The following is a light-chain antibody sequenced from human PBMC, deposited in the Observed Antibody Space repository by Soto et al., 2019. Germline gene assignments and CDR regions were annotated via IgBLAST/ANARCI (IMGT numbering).Light chain of an antibody. CDR1: QSVSTN. CDR3: QQYNNWPYT. J-gene: IGKJ2*01. V-gene: IGKV3-15*01. CDR2: GAS. Sequence: EIVMTQSPDTLSVSPGERATLSCRASQSVSTNLAWYHQKPGQAPRLLIYGASTRATGIPARFSGSGSGTDFTLTISSLQSEDFAVYHCQQYNNWPYTFGQGTKLEIK.